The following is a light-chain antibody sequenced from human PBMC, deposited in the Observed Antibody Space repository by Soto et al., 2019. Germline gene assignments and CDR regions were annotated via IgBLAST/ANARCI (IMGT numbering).Light chain of an antibody. CDR3: QQYYSTPFT. V-gene: IGKV4-1*01. Sequence: DIVMTQSPGSLAVSLGERATINCKSSQSVLYSSNNKNYLAWYQQKPGQPPKPLIYWASTREPGVPDRFSGSGSGTDFTLTISSLQAEDVAVYYCQQYYSTPFTFGPGTKVDIK. CDR1: QSVLYSSNNKNY. J-gene: IGKJ3*01. CDR2: WAS.